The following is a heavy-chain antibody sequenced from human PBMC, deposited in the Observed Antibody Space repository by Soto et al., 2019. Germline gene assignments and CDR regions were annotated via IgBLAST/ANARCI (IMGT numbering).Heavy chain of an antibody. D-gene: IGHD3-9*01. CDR1: GYTFTSYG. CDR2: LSAYNGNT. CDR3: ARDVLRYFDWLPRMDV. Sequence: QVQLVQSGAEVKKPGASVKVSCKASGYTFTSYGISWARQAPGQGLEWLGWLSAYNGNTNYAQKLQGRVTMTTDTSTSTAYLELRSLRSDDTAVYYCARDVLRYFDWLPRMDVWGQWTTVTVSS. V-gene: IGHV1-18*04. J-gene: IGHJ6*02.